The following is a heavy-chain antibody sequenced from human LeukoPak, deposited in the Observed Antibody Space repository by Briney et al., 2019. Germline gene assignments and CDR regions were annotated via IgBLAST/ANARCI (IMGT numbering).Heavy chain of an antibody. V-gene: IGHV3-30*01. Sequence: GRSLRLSCAASGFTFSSYAMHWVRQAPGKGLEGEAVISYDGSNKYYADSVKGRFTISRDNSKNTLYLQMNSLRAEDTAVYYCARGGEQQLVRNDAFDIWGQGTMVTVSS. J-gene: IGHJ3*02. D-gene: IGHD6-13*01. CDR2: ISYDGSNK. CDR1: GFTFSSYA. CDR3: ARGGEQQLVRNDAFDI.